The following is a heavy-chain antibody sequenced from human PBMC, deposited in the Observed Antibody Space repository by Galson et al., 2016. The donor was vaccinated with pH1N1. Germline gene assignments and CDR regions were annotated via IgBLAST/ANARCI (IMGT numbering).Heavy chain of an antibody. D-gene: IGHD2-21*02. J-gene: IGHJ4*02. V-gene: IGHV1-69*01. CDR2: IIPIFRKA. Sequence: SCKASGVTFSSYVISWVRQAPGQGLEWMGGIIPIFRKAKYAQKFQGRVTITADESTSVAFMEVTSLTSEDTAVYYCARLDGGDLNYWGQGTLVTVTS. CDR3: ARLDGGDLNY. CDR1: GVTFSSYV.